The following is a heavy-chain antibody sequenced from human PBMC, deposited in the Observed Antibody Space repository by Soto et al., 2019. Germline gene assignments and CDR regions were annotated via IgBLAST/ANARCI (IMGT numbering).Heavy chain of an antibody. CDR1: GGTLSSYC. V-gene: IGHV4-59*01. CDR3: ARATYDDILTGYYTFDY. D-gene: IGHD3-9*01. J-gene: IGHJ4*02. CDR2: IYYSGST. Sequence: SETLYLTCTVSGGTLSSYCWSWLRQTPGKGLEWIGYIYYSGSTNYNPSLKSRVTISVDTSKNQFSLKLSSVTAADTAVYYCARATYDDILTGYYTFDYWGQGTRVTVSA.